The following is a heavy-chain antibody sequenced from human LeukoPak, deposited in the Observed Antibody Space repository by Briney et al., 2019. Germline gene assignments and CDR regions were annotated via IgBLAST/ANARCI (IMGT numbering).Heavy chain of an antibody. V-gene: IGHV3-23*01. D-gene: IGHD5-18*01. CDR3: ARRASSERGHSYGLDY. CDR1: GFTFNKYA. Sequence: PGGSLRLSCAATGFTFNKYAMNWVRQPPGKGLEWVSSIAGTGGSTYYADSVKGRFTLSRDNSENTLYLQLNSLRAEDTAVYYCARRASSERGHSYGLDYWGQGTLVTVSS. CDR2: IAGTGGST. J-gene: IGHJ4*02.